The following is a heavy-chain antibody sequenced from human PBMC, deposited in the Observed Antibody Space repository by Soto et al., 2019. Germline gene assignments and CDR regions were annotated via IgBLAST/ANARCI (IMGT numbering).Heavy chain of an antibody. V-gene: IGHV3-21*01. CDR3: ARVLAAAMSNYYYAMDV. CDR2: IRTTSSYI. J-gene: IGHJ6*02. D-gene: IGHD2-2*01. CDR1: GFSFSSYN. Sequence: EVQLVESGGGLVKPGGSLRLSCAASGFSFSSYNMNWVRQTPGKGLGWVASIRTTSSYIHYADSVKGRFTISRDNAKNSLYLQMDSLRAEDTAVYYCARVLAAAMSNYYYAMDVWGQGTTVTVSS.